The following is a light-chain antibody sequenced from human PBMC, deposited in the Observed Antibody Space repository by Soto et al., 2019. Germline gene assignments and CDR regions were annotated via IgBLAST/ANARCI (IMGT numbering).Light chain of an antibody. CDR2: MAS. V-gene: IGKV1-5*03. Sequence: DIQMTQSPSTLSASVGDRVTITCRASQSISSWLAWYQQRPGKAPKLLISMASVLQTGVPSRFSGSGSGTEFTLTINGLQPDDFATYLCQHYNSDSWTFGQGTKVEIK. CDR3: QHYNSDSWT. CDR1: QSISSW. J-gene: IGKJ1*01.